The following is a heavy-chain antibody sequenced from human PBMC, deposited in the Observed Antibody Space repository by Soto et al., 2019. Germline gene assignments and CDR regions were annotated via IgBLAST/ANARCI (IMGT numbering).Heavy chain of an antibody. D-gene: IGHD5-12*01. Sequence: QVQLVQSGAELKKPGSSVKVSCKSSGGTFSNYAITWVRQAPGQGLEWMGGIIAIFGTSNYAQKFQGRVTFTADESITTTYMELSSLKSEDTAVYYCASRPRNGYNTWGQGTLVTVSS. CDR1: GGTFSNYA. CDR2: IIAIFGTS. CDR3: ASRPRNGYNT. V-gene: IGHV1-69*01. J-gene: IGHJ5*02.